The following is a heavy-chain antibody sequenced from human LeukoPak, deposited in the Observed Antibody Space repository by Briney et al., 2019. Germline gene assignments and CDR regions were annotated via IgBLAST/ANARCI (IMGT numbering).Heavy chain of an antibody. J-gene: IGHJ4*02. D-gene: IGHD2-2*01. CDR3: AREKCSSTSCTLFDY. Sequence: GGSLRLSCAASGFTFSSYEMNWVRQAPGKGLEWVSYISSSGSTIYYADSVKGRFTISRDNAKNSLYLQMNSLRAEDTAVYYCAREKCSSTSCTLFDYWGQGTLVTVSS. CDR2: ISSSGSTI. V-gene: IGHV3-48*03. CDR1: GFTFSSYE.